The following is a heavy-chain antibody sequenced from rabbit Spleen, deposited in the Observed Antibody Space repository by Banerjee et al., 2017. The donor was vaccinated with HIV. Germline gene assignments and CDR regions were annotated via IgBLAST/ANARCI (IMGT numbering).Heavy chain of an antibody. CDR3: ARGTYPIYLDL. Sequence: QEQLEESGGDLVKPEGSLTLTCTASGFSFSSSYWICWVRQAPGKGLEWIACIWPGDGRTYYTSWAKGRFTISKTSSTTVTLQMTSLTAADTATYFCARGTYPIYLDLWGQGTLVTVS. J-gene: IGHJ6*01. V-gene: IGHV1S45*01. CDR2: IWPGDGRT. D-gene: IGHD1-1*01. CDR1: GFSFSSSYW.